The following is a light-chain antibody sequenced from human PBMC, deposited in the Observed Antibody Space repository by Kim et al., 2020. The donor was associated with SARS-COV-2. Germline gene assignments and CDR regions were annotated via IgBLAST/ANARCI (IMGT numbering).Light chain of an antibody. J-gene: IGKJ5*01. Sequence: PASISCRSSQSLVRSDGNTYLTWLQQRPGQPPRLLIYKNSNWFSGVPDRFSGSGAGTDFTLKISRVEAEDVGVYYCMQAAQFPITFGQGTRLEIK. V-gene: IGKV2-24*01. CDR2: KNS. CDR1: QSLVRSDGNTY. CDR3: MQAAQFPIT.